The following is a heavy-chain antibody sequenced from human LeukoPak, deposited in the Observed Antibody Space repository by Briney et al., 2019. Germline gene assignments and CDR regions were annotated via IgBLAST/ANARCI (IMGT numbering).Heavy chain of an antibody. CDR2: ISYDGGDK. V-gene: IGHV3-30*18. Sequence: PGGSLRLSCAASGLTFSEYAMHWVRQAPGKGLEWVAVISYDGGDKYYADSVKGRFTISRDNSKNTLYLQMNSLRAEDTAVYFCAKDRAYDSSGSYYYYYPMDVWGQGTTVTVSS. J-gene: IGHJ6*02. D-gene: IGHD3-22*01. CDR3: AKDRAYDSSGSYYYYYPMDV. CDR1: GLTFSEYA.